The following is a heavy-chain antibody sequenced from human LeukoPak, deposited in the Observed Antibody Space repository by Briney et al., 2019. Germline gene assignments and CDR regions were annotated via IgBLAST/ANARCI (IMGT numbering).Heavy chain of an antibody. D-gene: IGHD3-9*01. J-gene: IGHJ4*02. Sequence: SVKVSCKASGGTFSSYAISWVRQAPGQGLEWMGGIIPIFGTANYAQKFQGRVTITADESTSTAYMELSSLRSEDTAVYYCASSTDILTGYLLDYWGRGTLVTVSS. CDR2: IIPIFGTA. CDR3: ASSTDILTGYLLDY. CDR1: GGTFSSYA. V-gene: IGHV1-69*13.